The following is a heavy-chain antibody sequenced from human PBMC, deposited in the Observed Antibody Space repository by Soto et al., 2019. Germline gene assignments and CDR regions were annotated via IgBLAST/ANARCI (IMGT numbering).Heavy chain of an antibody. CDR1: GGSISSSSYY. D-gene: IGHD3-22*01. Sequence: PSETLSLTCTVSGGSISSSSYYWGWIRQPPGKGLEWIGSIYYSGSTYYNPSLKSRVTISVDTSKNQFSLKLSSVTAADTAVYYCARNYYDSIRDWFDPWGQGTLVTVSS. CDR2: IYYSGST. V-gene: IGHV4-39*01. J-gene: IGHJ5*02. CDR3: ARNYYDSIRDWFDP.